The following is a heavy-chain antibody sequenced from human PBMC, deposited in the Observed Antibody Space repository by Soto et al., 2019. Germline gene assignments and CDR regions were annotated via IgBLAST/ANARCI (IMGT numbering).Heavy chain of an antibody. V-gene: IGHV4-4*02. Sequence: QVQLQESGPGLVQPSGTLSLTCAVSGDSINNSHWWSWVRQTPGKGLEWIGETYHSGTTNSNPSLTTRVTISIDKSKDQFSLDMNSVTAADTAVYYCAREVNSSPARGPNWFDPWGQGTLVTVSS. CDR3: AREVNSSPARGPNWFDP. CDR1: GDSINNSHW. CDR2: TYHSGTT. D-gene: IGHD6-13*01. J-gene: IGHJ5*02.